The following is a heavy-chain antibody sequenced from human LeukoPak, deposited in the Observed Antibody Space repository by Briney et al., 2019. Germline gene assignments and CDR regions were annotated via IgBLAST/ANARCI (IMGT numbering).Heavy chain of an antibody. CDR1: GYTFTSYD. CDR2: MNPNSGNT. V-gene: IGHV1-8*01. J-gene: IGHJ3*02. D-gene: IGHD6-13*01. CDR3: ARKYSSSWSYAFDI. Sequence: GASVKVSCKASGYTFTSYDINWGRQATGQGLEWRGWMNPNSGNTGYAQKFQGRVTMTRDTSTSTVYMELSSLRSEDTAVYYCARKYSSSWSYAFDIWGQGTMVTVSS.